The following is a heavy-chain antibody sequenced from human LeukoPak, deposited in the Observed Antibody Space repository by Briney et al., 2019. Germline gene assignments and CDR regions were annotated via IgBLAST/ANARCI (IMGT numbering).Heavy chain of an antibody. Sequence: PSETLSLTCTVSGGSISSSSYYWGWIRQPPGKGLGWIGSIYYSGSTYYNPSLKSRVTISVDTSKNQFSLKLSSVTAADTAVYYCARLAGRWLQLLNLFDYWGQGTLVTVSS. J-gene: IGHJ4*02. CDR1: GGSISSSSYY. D-gene: IGHD5-24*01. CDR3: ARLAGRWLQLLNLFDY. CDR2: IYYSGST. V-gene: IGHV4-39*01.